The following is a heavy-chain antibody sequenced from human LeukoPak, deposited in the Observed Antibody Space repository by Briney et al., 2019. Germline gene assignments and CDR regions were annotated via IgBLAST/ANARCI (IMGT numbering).Heavy chain of an antibody. V-gene: IGHV1-2*07. CDR2: INPNFGGT. J-gene: IGHJ4*02. Sequence: ASVKVSCKASGHTFIGYNMHWVRQAPGQGLELMGWINPNFGGTDKSYRVQGRVTMTRDRSISKDYMDLRRMSSNDEAVYDCFFPYGAVRGWGQGTLLTVSS. D-gene: IGHD4/OR15-4a*01. CDR3: FFPYGAVRG. CDR1: GHTFIGYN.